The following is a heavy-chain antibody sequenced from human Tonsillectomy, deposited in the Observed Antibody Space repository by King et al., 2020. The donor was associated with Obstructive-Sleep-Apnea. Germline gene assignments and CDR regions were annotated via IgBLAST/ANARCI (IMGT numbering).Heavy chain of an antibody. V-gene: IGHV3-15*01. J-gene: IGHJ4*02. CDR2: IKSKNNVGTT. CDR1: GLNFSITW. CDR3: TADTYESRTYSTDY. D-gene: IGHD3-22*01. Sequence: VQLVESGGDLVHPGGSLRLSCAASGLNFSITWMSWVRQVPGKGLEWVGRIKSKNNVGTTDYAAPVKGRFTASREDSRNMLYLQLNSLTIEYTATYYCTADTYESRTYSTDYWGRGSLVTVPA.